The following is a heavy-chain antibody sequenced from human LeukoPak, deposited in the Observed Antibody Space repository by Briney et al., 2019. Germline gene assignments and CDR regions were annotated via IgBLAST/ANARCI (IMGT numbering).Heavy chain of an antibody. V-gene: IGHV5-51*01. CDR3: ARPRDGYNYGFHY. Sequence: GASLKISCKGSGSRFTSYWIGWVRQMPGKGLEWMGIIYPGDSDTRYSPSFQGQVTISADKSISTAYLQWSSLKASDTAMYYCARPRDGYNYGFHYWGQGTLVTVSS. CDR1: GSRFTSYW. J-gene: IGHJ4*02. CDR2: IYPGDSDT. D-gene: IGHD5-24*01.